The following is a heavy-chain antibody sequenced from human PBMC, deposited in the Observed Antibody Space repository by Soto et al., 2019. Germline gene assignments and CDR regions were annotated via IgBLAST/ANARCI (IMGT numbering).Heavy chain of an antibody. Sequence: QVQLQESGPGLVKPSQTLSLTCTVSGVSISTADYFWGWVRPPPGKGLEWIGYIYYNGTTYLNPSLKGRVSISEVSSKNQFSRKVRSGTAADTAVYYCATRGVKTVTRPVDCWGQGTLVTVSS. CDR3: ATRGVKTVTRPVDC. CDR1: GVSISTADYF. V-gene: IGHV4-30-4*01. D-gene: IGHD4-17*01. J-gene: IGHJ4*02. CDR2: IYYNGTT.